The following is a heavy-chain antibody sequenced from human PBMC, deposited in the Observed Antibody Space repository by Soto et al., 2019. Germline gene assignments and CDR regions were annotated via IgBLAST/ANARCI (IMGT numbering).Heavy chain of an antibody. V-gene: IGHV4-39*02. Sequence: SETLSLTCTVARGSISSSSYYWGWSRQPPGKGLERIGSMYCSGSSYYNPSLKIRVSISVDMSRNQFSLTLTSVTAADTAVYYCARDRTAARRYGMSVWGRGTRGAVSS. CDR2: MYCSGSS. J-gene: IGHJ6*02. CDR1: RGSISSSSYY. CDR3: ARDRTAARRYGMSV. D-gene: IGHD6-6*01.